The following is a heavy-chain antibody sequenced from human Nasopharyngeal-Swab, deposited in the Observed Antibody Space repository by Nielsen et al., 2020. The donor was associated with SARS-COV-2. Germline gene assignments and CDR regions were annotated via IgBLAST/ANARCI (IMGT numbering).Heavy chain of an antibody. CDR1: GYIFTSYD. V-gene: IGHV7-4-1*02. CDR2: VNTKTGNP. D-gene: IGHD4/OR15-4a*01. Sequence: ASVKVSCKASGYIFTSYDISWVRQARGQGLEWMGWVNTKTGNPMYAQGFTGRFVFSVDTSVNTAYLQINSLKAEDTAVYYCAKMMYGADHIYGMDVWGQGTSVTVSS. CDR3: AKMMYGADHIYGMDV. J-gene: IGHJ6*02.